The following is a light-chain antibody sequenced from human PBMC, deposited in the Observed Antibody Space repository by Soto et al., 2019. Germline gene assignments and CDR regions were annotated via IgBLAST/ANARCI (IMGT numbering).Light chain of an antibody. Sequence: QPVLTQSPSASASLGASVKLTCTLSSGHSSYAIAWHQQQPEKGPRYLMKLNSDGSHYKGGGIPDRFSGSSSGAERYLTIPRLQSEDEADYYCQTWGTGIQVFGTGTKLTVL. J-gene: IGLJ1*01. CDR1: SGHSSYA. CDR3: QTWGTGIQV. CDR2: LNSDGSH. V-gene: IGLV4-69*01.